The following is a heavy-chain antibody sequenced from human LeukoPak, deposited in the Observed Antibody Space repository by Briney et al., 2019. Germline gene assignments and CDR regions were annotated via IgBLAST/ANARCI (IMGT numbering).Heavy chain of an antibody. CDR2: ISYDGSNK. CDR3: VRRGASSGGLDY. D-gene: IGHD6-19*01. Sequence: GGSLRLSCAASGFTFNSYGMHWVRQAPGKGLEWVAVISYDGSNKYYADSVKGRFTISRDNAKNSLYLQMNSPRAEDTAVYYCVRRGASSGGLDYWGQGTLVTVSS. CDR1: GFTFNSYG. V-gene: IGHV3-30*03. J-gene: IGHJ4*02.